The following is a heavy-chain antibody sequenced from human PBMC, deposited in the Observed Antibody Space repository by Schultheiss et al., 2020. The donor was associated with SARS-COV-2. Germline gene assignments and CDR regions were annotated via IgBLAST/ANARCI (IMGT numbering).Heavy chain of an antibody. J-gene: IGHJ6*02. CDR2: IYYSGST. D-gene: IGHD3-22*01. CDR3: ASLAYYYDSSGYERRNDWYYGMDV. V-gene: IGHV4-39*07. CDR1: GGSISSSSYY. Sequence: SETLSLTCTVSGGSISSSSYYWGWIRQPPGKGLEWIGSIYYSGSTYYNPSLKSRVTISVDTSKNQFSLKLNSMTAADTAVYYCASLAYYYDSSGYERRNDWYYGMDVWGQGTTVTVSS.